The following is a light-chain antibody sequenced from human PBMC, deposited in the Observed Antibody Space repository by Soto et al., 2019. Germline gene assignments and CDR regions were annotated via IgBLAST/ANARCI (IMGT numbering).Light chain of an antibody. J-gene: IGKJ1*01. CDR3: HQRSNWWT. CDR2: GAS. V-gene: IGKV3D-20*02. Sequence: EIVLTQSPGTLSLSLGERATLSCRASQSISSTSLAWYQQKPGQAPRLLIYGASSRATGIPDRFSGSGSGTDFTLTISRLEPEDFAVYYCHQRSNWWTFGQGTKVDI. CDR1: QSISSTS.